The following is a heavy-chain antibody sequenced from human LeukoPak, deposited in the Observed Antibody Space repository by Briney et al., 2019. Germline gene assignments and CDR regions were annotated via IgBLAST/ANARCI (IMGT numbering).Heavy chain of an antibody. Sequence: GASVKVSCKASGFTFTSSAVQWVRQARGQRLEWIGWIVVGSGNTNYAQKFQERVTITRDMSTSTAYMELSSLRPGDTAVYYCAAAIDYGDYLPPLGYWGQGTLVTVSS. CDR3: AAAIDYGDYLPPLGY. D-gene: IGHD4-17*01. J-gene: IGHJ4*02. V-gene: IGHV1-58*01. CDR1: GFTFTSSA. CDR2: IVVGSGNT.